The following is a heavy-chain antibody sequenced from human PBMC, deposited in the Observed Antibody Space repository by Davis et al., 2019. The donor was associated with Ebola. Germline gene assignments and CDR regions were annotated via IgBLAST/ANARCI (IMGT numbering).Heavy chain of an antibody. CDR2: ISAYNGNT. Sequence: ASVKVSCKASGYSFTNYGISWVRQAPGQGLEYLGWISAYNGNTNSVRKIQGRVTMTTDTSTTTAYMELRSLRPDDTAVYYCAIGYDFWSGHNDHGMDIWGQGTTVTVS. CDR3: AIGYDFWSGHNDHGMDI. V-gene: IGHV1-18*04. D-gene: IGHD3-3*01. CDR1: GYSFTNYG. J-gene: IGHJ6*02.